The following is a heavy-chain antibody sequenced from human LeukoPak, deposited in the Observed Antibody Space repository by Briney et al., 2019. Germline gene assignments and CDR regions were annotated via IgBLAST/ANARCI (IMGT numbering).Heavy chain of an antibody. CDR3: ARGLDPRQDYYYYGMDV. J-gene: IGHJ6*02. CDR2: INPNSGGT. CDR1: GYTFTGYY. V-gene: IGHV1-2*02. Sequence: ASVKVSCKASGYTFTGYYMHWVRQAPGQGLEWMGWINPNSGGTNYAQKFQGRVTMTRDTSISTAYMELSRLRSDDTAVYYCARGLDPRQDYYYYGMDVWGQGTTVTVSS. D-gene: IGHD6-19*01.